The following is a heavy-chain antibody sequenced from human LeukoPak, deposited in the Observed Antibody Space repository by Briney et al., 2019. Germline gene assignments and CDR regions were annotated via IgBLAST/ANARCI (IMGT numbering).Heavy chain of an antibody. Sequence: SETLSLTCSVSDGSINSYYWNWIRRPPGKGLEWIGYIYYNGSTYYNPSLKSRVTISVDRSKNQFSLKLSSVTAADTAVYYCARAGGYLWFGESHAFDIWGQGTMVTVSS. J-gene: IGHJ3*02. D-gene: IGHD3-10*01. V-gene: IGHV4-59*12. CDR1: DGSINSYY. CDR2: IYYNGST. CDR3: ARAGGYLWFGESHAFDI.